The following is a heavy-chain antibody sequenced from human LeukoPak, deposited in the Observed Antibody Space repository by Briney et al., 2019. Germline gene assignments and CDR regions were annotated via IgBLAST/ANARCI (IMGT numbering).Heavy chain of an antibody. Sequence: GGSLRLSCATSGFTFSRYNMNWVRQAPGKGLEWVSSITSSSIYKYYADSVKGRFTISRDNAKNSLYLQMDSLRAEDTAVYYCARDGITMRILEYWGQGTLVTVSS. V-gene: IGHV3-21*01. J-gene: IGHJ4*02. CDR1: GFTFSRYN. D-gene: IGHD3-10*01. CDR3: ARDGITMRILEY. CDR2: ITSSSIYK.